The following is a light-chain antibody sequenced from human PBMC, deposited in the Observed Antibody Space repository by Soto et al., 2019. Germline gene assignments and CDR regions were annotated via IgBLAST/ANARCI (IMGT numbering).Light chain of an antibody. V-gene: IGKV3-20*01. CDR3: QQYGSSALFT. CDR2: GAS. CDR1: QSVSSNY. J-gene: IGKJ3*01. Sequence: EIVLTQSPGTRSLSPGESATLSCRASQSVSSNYLAWYQQKPGQAPRLLIYGASSRATGIPDRFSGSGSGTDFTLTISRLEPEDFAVYYCQQYGSSALFTFGPGTKVDIK.